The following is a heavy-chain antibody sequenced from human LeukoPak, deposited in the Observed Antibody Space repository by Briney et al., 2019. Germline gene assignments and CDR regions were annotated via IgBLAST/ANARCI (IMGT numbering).Heavy chain of an antibody. CDR2: INSDARNT. V-gene: IGHV3-74*01. CDR1: GFTFSSYW. J-gene: IGHJ3*02. CDR3: ASGIGVGDSFDI. D-gene: IGHD3-3*01. Sequence: GGSLRLSCAASGFTFSSYWVYWVRQAPGKGLVWVSRINSDARNTNYADSVQGRFTISRDNAKNTLYLQMNSLRVEDTAVYYCASGIGVGDSFDIWGQGTVVTVSS.